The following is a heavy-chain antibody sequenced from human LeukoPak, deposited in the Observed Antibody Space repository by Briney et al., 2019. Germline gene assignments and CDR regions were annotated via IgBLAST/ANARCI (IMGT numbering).Heavy chain of an antibody. V-gene: IGHV1-69*06. Sequence: SVKVSCKASGDTFSNYAITWVRQAPGQGLEWMGGIISIIHTPNYAQKFQGRVTITADMSTNTAYMELSRLRSEDTAVYFCAGIPVFGVVLHQEAVWGKGTTVTVSS. D-gene: IGHD3-3*01. CDR3: AGIPVFGVVLHQEAV. CDR2: IISIIHTP. J-gene: IGHJ6*04. CDR1: GDTFSNYA.